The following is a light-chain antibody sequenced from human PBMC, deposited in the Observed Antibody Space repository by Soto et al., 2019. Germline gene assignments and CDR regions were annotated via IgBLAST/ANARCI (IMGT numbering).Light chain of an antibody. J-gene: IGKJ1*01. CDR3: QQSYSSPWT. CDR1: QSISNF. V-gene: IGKV1-39*01. CDR2: AAS. Sequence: DIQMTQSPSSLSASVGDRVTITCRASQSISNFLNWYQQKPGKAPKLLIYAASSLRSGVTSRFSGSGSGTDFTLTISSLQLEDFATYVCQQSYSSPWTFGQGTKVEIK.